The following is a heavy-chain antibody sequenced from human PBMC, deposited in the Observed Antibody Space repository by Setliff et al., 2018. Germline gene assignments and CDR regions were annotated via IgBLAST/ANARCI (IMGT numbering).Heavy chain of an antibody. V-gene: IGHV4-34*01. CDR3: ARGKGSWVLLRWFDP. D-gene: IGHD3-10*01. Sequence: SETLSLTCAVYGGSFSGYYWTWIRRPPGKGLEWIGEINHSGSTNYNPSLKSRVTISVDTSKNQFSLKLSSVTAADTAVYYCARGKGSWVLLRWFDPWGQGTLVTVSS. CDR2: INHSGST. J-gene: IGHJ5*02. CDR1: GGSFSGYY.